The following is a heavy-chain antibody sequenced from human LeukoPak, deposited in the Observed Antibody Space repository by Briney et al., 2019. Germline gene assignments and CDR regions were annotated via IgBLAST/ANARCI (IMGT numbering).Heavy chain of an antibody. CDR2: INPNSGGT. D-gene: IGHD6-19*01. CDR1: GYTFTGYY. V-gene: IGHV1-2*02. CDR3: ARNFRIAVAGTRPFDY. Sequence: ASVKVSCKASGYTFTGYYMHWVRQAPGQGLEWMGWINPNSGGTNYAQKFQGRVTVTRDTSISTAYMELSRLRSDDTAVYYCARNFRIAVAGTRPFDYWGQGTLVTVSS. J-gene: IGHJ4*02.